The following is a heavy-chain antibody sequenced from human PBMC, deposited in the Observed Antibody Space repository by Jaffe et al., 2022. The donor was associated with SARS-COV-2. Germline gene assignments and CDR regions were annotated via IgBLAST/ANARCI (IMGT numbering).Heavy chain of an antibody. V-gene: IGHV3-30-3*01. Sequence: QVQLVESGGGVVQPGRSLRLSCAASGFTFSSYAMHWVRQAPGKGLEWVAVISYDGSNKYYADSVKGRFTISRDNSKNTLYLQMNSLRAEDTAVYYCARGRPDSSGSIDYWGQGTLVTVSS. D-gene: IGHD3-22*01. CDR2: ISYDGSNK. J-gene: IGHJ4*02. CDR3: ARGRPDSSGSIDY. CDR1: GFTFSSYA.